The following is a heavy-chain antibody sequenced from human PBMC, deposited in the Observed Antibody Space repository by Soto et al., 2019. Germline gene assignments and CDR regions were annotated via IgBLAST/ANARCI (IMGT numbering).Heavy chain of an antibody. CDR3: ARGSYGPEF. J-gene: IGHJ4*02. D-gene: IGHD3-10*01. CDR2: IDAGNGNT. Sequence: QVQLVQSGAEVKEPGASVKVSCKASGYTFTSNSMHWVRQAPGQRLEWMGWIDAGNGNTKYSPKLQGRVTLTRDTSASTDYMDMSSLSSEDTAVYYCARGSYGPEFWSQGTLVTVST. V-gene: IGHV1-3*01. CDR1: GYTFTSNS.